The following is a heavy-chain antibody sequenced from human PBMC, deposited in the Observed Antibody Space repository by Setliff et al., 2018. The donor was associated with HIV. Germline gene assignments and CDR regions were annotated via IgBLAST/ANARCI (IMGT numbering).Heavy chain of an antibody. Sequence: ASVKVSCKASGYTFTVYCMHWVRQAPGQGLEWMGWISPNNGDTNYAQKFQGRVTMTRDTSISTAYMELSRLTSDDTAVYYCARALTTGDYWGQGTLVTVSS. CDR2: ISPNNGDT. V-gene: IGHV1-2*02. D-gene: IGHD4-4*01. J-gene: IGHJ4*02. CDR1: GYTFTVYC. CDR3: ARALTTGDY.